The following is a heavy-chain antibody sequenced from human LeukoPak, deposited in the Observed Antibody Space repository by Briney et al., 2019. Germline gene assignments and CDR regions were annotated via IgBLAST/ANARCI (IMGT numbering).Heavy chain of an antibody. D-gene: IGHD3-3*01. CDR3: ARLGFRDFLRGGAVDY. CDR2: ISAYNGNT. J-gene: IGHJ4*02. Sequence: ASVQVSCKASGYTFTSYGISWVRQAPGQGLEWMGWISAYNGNTNYAQKLQGRVTMTTDTSTSTAYMELRSPRSDDTAVYYCARLGFRDFLRGGAVDYWGQGTLVTVSS. V-gene: IGHV1-18*01. CDR1: GYTFTSYG.